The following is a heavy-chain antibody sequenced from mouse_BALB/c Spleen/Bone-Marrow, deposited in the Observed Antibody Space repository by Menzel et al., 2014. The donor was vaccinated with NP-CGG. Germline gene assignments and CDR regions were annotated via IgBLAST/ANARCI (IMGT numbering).Heavy chain of an antibody. J-gene: IGHJ2*01. CDR2: INPSNGRT. CDR1: GYTFTSYW. Sequence: VQLQQSGAELVKPGASVKLSCKASGYTFTSYWMHWVKQRPGQGLEWIGEINPSNGRTNYNEKFKSKATLTVDKSSSTAYMQLSSLTSEDSAVYYCARTTTVVATSYFDYWGQGTTLTVSS. CDR3: ARTTTVVATSYFDY. D-gene: IGHD1-1*01. V-gene: IGHV1S81*02.